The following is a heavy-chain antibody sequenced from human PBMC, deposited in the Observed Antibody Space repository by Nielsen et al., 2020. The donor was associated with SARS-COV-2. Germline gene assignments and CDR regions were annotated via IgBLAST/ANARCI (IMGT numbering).Heavy chain of an antibody. CDR3: ARGPGYCSGGSCYS. J-gene: IGHJ4*02. Sequence: GESLKISCAASGFTFSSYSMNWVRQAPGKGLEWVANIKQDGSEKYYVDSVKGRFTISRDNAKNSLYLQMNSLRAEDTAVYYCARGPGYCSGGSCYSWGQGTLVTVSS. V-gene: IGHV3-7*01. D-gene: IGHD2-15*01. CDR1: GFTFSSYS. CDR2: IKQDGSEK.